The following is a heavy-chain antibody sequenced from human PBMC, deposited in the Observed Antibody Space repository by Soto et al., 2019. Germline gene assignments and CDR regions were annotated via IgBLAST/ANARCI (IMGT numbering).Heavy chain of an antibody. CDR1: GSTFPAYW. J-gene: IGHJ4*02. D-gene: IGHD1-1*01. Sequence: PGESLKISCKVSGSTFPAYWIGWVRQMPGKGLEWMGVIFPGDFDTRYSPSFQGQVTISADKSATTAYLHWSSLKASDSAIYYCARLDYIATPLSHPTGPFDTWGQGTLVTAPQ. V-gene: IGHV5-51*01. CDR3: ARLDYIATPLSHPTGPFDT. CDR2: IFPGDFDT.